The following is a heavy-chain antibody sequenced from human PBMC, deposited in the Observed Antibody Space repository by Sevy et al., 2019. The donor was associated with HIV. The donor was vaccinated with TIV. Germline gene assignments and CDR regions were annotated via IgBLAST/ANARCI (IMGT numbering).Heavy chain of an antibody. D-gene: IGHD6-13*01. V-gene: IGHV3-72*01. CDR3: ATHAGIAAAGRVFDY. J-gene: IGHJ4*02. CDR1: GFTFSDHY. CDR2: IRNKGDSSTS. Sequence: GGSLRLSCAASGFTFSDHYMEWVRQAPGKGLEWVARIRNKGDSSTSEYAAFVKGRFTISRDDSNNSLNLLMNSMKTEDTAGYYCATHAGIAAAGRVFDYWGQGTLVTVSS.